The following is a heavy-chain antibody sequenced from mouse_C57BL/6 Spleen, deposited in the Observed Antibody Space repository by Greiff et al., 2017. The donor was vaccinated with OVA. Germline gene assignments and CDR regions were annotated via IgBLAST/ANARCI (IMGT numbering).Heavy chain of an antibody. D-gene: IGHD2-4*01. CDR2: ISDGGSYT. CDR3: ARDGPMITPPGFAY. V-gene: IGHV5-4*01. Sequence: EVMLVESGGGLVKPGGSLKLSCAASGFTFSSYAMSWVRQTPEKRLEWVATISDGGSYTYYPDNVKGRFTITRDNAKNNLYLQMSQLKSEDTAMYYCARDGPMITPPGFAYWGQGTLVTVSA. J-gene: IGHJ3*01. CDR1: GFTFSSYA.